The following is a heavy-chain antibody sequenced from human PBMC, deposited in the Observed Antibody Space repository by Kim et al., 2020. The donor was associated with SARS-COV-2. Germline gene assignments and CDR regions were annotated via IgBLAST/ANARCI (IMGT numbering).Heavy chain of an antibody. Sequence: SETLSLTCTVSGGSISSSSYYWGWIRQPPGKGLEWIGSIYYSGSTYYNPSLKSRVTISVDTSMNQFSLKLSSVTAADTAVYYCARHGAMVTLWAFDYWGQGTLVTVSS. J-gene: IGHJ4*02. CDR2: IYYSGST. CDR3: ARHGAMVTLWAFDY. D-gene: IGHD5-18*01. CDR1: GGSISSSSYY. V-gene: IGHV4-39*01.